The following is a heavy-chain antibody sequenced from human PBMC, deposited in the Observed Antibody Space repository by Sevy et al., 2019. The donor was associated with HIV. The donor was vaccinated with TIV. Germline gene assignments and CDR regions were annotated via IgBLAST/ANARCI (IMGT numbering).Heavy chain of an antibody. CDR1: GFTFDDYA. J-gene: IGHJ4*02. V-gene: IGHV3-9*01. CDR2: ISWNSGSI. CDR3: AKDIIPDGAAGTMIDY. D-gene: IGHD6-13*01. Sequence: GGSLRLSCAASGFTFDDYAMHWVRQAPGKGLEWVSGISWNSGSIGYADSVKGRFTISRDNAKNSLYLQMNSLRAEDTALYYCAKDIIPDGAAGTMIDYWGQGTLVTVSS.